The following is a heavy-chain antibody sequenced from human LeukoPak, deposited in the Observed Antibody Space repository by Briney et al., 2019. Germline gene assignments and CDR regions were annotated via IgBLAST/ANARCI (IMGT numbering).Heavy chain of an antibody. CDR2: ISDSGGTT. V-gene: IGHV3-23*01. Sequence: PGGSLRLSCAASGFTFSSYAMSWVRQAPGKGLEWVSSISDSGGTTYYADSVKGRFTTSRDNSQNTVYMQMNSLRAEDTAVYYCAKVRSGVAAAGTNYWGQGTLVTVSS. CDR3: AKVRSGVAAAGTNY. D-gene: IGHD6-13*01. J-gene: IGHJ4*02. CDR1: GFTFSSYA.